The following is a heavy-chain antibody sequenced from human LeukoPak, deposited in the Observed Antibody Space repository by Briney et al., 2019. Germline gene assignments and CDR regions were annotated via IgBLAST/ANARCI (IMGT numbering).Heavy chain of an antibody. J-gene: IGHJ4*02. CDR3: AREVDTTYYFDY. Sequence: ASVKVSSKASGYTFTSYGISWVRQAPGQGLEWMGWISAYNGNTNYAQKLQGRVTMTTDTSTSTAYMELRSLRSDDTAVYYCAREVDTTYYFDYWGQGTLVTVSS. V-gene: IGHV1-18*01. CDR2: ISAYNGNT. CDR1: GYTFTSYG. D-gene: IGHD5-18*01.